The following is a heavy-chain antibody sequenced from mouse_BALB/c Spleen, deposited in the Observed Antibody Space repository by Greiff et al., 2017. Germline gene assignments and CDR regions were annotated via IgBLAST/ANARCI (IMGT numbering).Heavy chain of an antibody. D-gene: IGHD2-2*01. CDR1: GFSLTGYG. CDR2: IWGDGST. Sequence: QVTLKESGPGLVAPSQSLSITCTVSGFSLTGYGVNWVRQPPGKGLEWLGMIWGDGSTDYNSALKSRLSISKDNSKSQVFLKMNSLQTDDTARYYCARGDYGSTYWYFDVWGAGTTVTVSS. CDR3: ARGDYGSTYWYFDV. V-gene: IGHV2-6-7*01. J-gene: IGHJ1*01.